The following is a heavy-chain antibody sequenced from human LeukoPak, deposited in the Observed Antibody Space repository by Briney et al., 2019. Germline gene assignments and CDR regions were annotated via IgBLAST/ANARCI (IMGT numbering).Heavy chain of an antibody. Sequence: SETLSLTCTVSGYSISSGYYWGWIRQPPGKGLEWIGSIYHTGSTYYSPSLKSRVTISVDTSRNQFSMKLNSVTAADTAVYYCAGSGGLSNQGAVFDYWGQGTLVTVSS. CDR3: AGSGGLSNQGAVFDY. J-gene: IGHJ4*02. V-gene: IGHV4-38-2*02. CDR1: GYSISSGYY. D-gene: IGHD3-10*01. CDR2: IYHTGST.